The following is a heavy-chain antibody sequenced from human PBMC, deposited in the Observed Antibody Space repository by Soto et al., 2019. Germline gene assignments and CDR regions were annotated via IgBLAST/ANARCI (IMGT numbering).Heavy chain of an antibody. V-gene: IGHV3-53*01. J-gene: IGHJ4*02. CDR3: ARAGRYFDWLLLDY. CDR1: GFTVSINY. D-gene: IGHD3-9*01. CDR2: IYSGGST. Sequence: PGGSLRLSCAASGFTVSINYMSWVRHAPGKGLEWVSVIYSGGSTYYADSVKGRFTISRDNSKNTLYIQMNSLRAEDTAVYYCARAGRYFDWLLLDYWGQGTLVTVSS.